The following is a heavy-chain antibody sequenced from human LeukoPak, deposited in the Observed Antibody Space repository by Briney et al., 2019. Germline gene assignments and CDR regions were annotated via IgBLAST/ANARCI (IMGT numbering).Heavy chain of an antibody. D-gene: IGHD5-18*01. J-gene: IGHJ4*02. Sequence: ASVKVSCKASGYTFTSYYMHWVRQAPGQGLEWMGIINPSGGSTSYAQKFQGRVTMTTDTSTSTAYMELRSLRSDDTAMYYCARLRDTYGYGEFDYWGQGTLVTVSS. CDR2: INPSGGST. CDR3: ARLRDTYGYGEFDY. CDR1: GYTFTSYY. V-gene: IGHV1-46*01.